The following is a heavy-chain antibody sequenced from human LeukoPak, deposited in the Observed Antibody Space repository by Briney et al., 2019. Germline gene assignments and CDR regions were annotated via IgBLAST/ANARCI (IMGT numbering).Heavy chain of an antibody. CDR2: ISSSSSYI. D-gene: IGHD3-10*01. CDR3: ARDYGVNWFDP. V-gene: IGHV3-21*01. J-gene: IGHJ5*02. CDR1: GFTFSSYS. Sequence: GGSLRPSCAASGFTFSSYSMNWVRQAPGKGLEWVSSISSSSSYIYYADSVKGRFTISRDNAKNSLYLQMNSLRAEDTAVYYCARDYGVNWFDPWGQGTLVTVSS.